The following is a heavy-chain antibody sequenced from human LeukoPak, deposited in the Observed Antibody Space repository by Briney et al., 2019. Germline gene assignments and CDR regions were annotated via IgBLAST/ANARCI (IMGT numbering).Heavy chain of an antibody. V-gene: IGHV3-23*01. CDR2: ISYSVVTT. J-gene: IGHJ4*02. Sequence: GGSLRLSCAASGFSFSNYAIGWVRQAPGRGLEWVSHISYSVVTTYYAESVKGRFTISRDNSKNTLYLQMDSLRAEDTAMYYCAKGYSGGWYDFDSWGQGALVTVSA. CDR3: AKGYSGGWYDFDS. D-gene: IGHD6-19*01. CDR1: GFSFSNYA.